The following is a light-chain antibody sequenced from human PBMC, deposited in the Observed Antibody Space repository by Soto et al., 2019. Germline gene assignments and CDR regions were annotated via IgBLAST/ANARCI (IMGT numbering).Light chain of an antibody. CDR3: QQYNSYSWT. V-gene: IGKV1-5*01. CDR1: QNIGRW. CDR2: HAS. J-gene: IGKJ1*01. Sequence: DIQITQSPPTLCGCILDIVTISCRASQNIGRWLAWYQQKPGTAPNLLIYHASNLRGGVPSRFSGGGSGTEFTLTISSVQPDDIATYSCQQYNSYSWTFGQGTKVDIK.